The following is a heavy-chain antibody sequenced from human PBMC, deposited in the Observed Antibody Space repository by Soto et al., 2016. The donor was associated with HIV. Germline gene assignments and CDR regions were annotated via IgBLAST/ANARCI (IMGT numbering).Heavy chain of an antibody. D-gene: IGHD3-22*01. CDR1: GGTFSSFD. CDR2: IIPMFGTP. J-gene: IGHJ4*02. V-gene: IGHV1-69*13. CDR3: ARGGSYYDSSGYYRFDY. Sequence: QLQLVQSGAEVKRPGSSVKVSCKPSGGTFSSFDINWVRQAPGQGLEWIGGIIPMFGTPNYAQKFQGRVTITADESTNTAYMELSSLRSEDTAVYYCARGGSYYDSSGYYRFDYWGQGTLVTVSS.